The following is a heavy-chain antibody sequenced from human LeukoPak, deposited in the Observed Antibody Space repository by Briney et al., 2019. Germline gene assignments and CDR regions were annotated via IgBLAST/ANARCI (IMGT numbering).Heavy chain of an antibody. Sequence: SQTLSLTCAISGDSVSSNSAAWNWTRQSPSRGLEWLGRTCYRSKWYNDYAVSVKSRITINPDTSKNQFSLQLNSVTPEDTAVYYCARDPGYYDSSGYYSYYFDYWGQGTLVTVSS. D-gene: IGHD3-22*01. J-gene: IGHJ4*02. V-gene: IGHV6-1*01. CDR2: TCYRSKWYN. CDR3: ARDPGYYDSSGYYSYYFDY. CDR1: GDSVSSNSAA.